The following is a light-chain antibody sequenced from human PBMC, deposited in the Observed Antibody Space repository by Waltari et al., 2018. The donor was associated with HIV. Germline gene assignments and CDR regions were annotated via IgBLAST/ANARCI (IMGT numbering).Light chain of an antibody. CDR3: VGWDASLSAYV. J-gene: IGLJ1*01. CDR2: KNY. CDR1: SSNIGNDN. V-gene: IGLV1-47*01. Sequence: QSVLTQPPSASGTPGQRVTISCSGSSSNIGNDNVYWYQQLPGTPPKLLIYKNYQRPSGVPDRFAGSKSGTSASLAISGLRSEDEADYYCVGWDASLSAYVFGTGTKVTIL.